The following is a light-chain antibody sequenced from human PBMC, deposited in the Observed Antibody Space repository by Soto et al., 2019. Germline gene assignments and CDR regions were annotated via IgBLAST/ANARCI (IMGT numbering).Light chain of an antibody. Sequence: MTQSPDTLSVSPGERATLSCRASQSVSSNLAWYQQKPGQAPRLLIYGASSRATGIPDRFSGSGSGTDFTLTISRLEPEDFAVYYCQQYGSSPRITFGQGTRLEI. CDR2: GAS. V-gene: IGKV3-20*01. J-gene: IGKJ5*01. CDR1: QSVSSN. CDR3: QQYGSSPRIT.